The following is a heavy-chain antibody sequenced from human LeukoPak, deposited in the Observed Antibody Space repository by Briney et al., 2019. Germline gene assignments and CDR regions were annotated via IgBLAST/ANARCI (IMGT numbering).Heavy chain of an antibody. CDR2: ISSNGGST. V-gene: IGHV3-64*01. CDR1: KFTFSNYA. CDR3: ARTSNYYGSGSYHNYGMDV. J-gene: IGHJ6*02. D-gene: IGHD3-10*01. Sequence: GGSLRLSCAASKFTFSNYAMHWVRQAPGKGPEYVSAISSNGGSTYYANSVKGRFTISRDNSKNTLYLQMGSLRAEDMAVYYCARTSNYYGSGSYHNYGMDVWGQGTTVTVSS.